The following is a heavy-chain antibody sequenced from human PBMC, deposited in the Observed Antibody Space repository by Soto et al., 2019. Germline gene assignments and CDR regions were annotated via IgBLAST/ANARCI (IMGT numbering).Heavy chain of an antibody. J-gene: IGHJ6*02. CDR3: AKGDIVVQTRMDV. CDR1: GFTFSSYA. CDR2: ISGSGGST. V-gene: IGHV3-23*01. D-gene: IGHD2-15*01. Sequence: GGSLRLSCAASGFTFSSYAMSWVRQAPGKGLEWVSAISGSGGSTYYADSVKGRFTISRDNSKNTLYLKMKSLRAEDTAVFYCAKGDIVVQTRMDVWGQGTTVTVSS.